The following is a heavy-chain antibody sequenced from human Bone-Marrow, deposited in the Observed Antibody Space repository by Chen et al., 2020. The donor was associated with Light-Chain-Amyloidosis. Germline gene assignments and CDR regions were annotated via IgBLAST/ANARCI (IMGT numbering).Heavy chain of an antibody. CDR3: AKDGVLLSDGYGMDV. J-gene: IGHJ6*02. CDR1: GFTFSSYG. CDR2: ISYDGSNK. V-gene: IGHV3-30*18. D-gene: IGHD2-21*02. Sequence: QVQLVESGGGVVQPGRSLRLSCAASGFTFSSYGMHWVRQAPGKGLEWVAVISYDGSNKYYADSVKGRFTIPRDNSKNTLYLQMNSLRAEDTAVYYCAKDGVLLSDGYGMDVWGQGTTVTVSS.